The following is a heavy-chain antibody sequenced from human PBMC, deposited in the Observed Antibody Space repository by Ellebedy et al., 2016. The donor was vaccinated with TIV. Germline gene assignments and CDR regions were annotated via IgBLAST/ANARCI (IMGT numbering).Heavy chain of an antibody. CDR3: ASEGIVVVTAMISPGLFDY. CDR2: ISYDGSNK. CDR1: GFTFSSYG. V-gene: IGHV3-30*03. Sequence: PGGSLRLSCAASGFTFSSYGMHWVRQAPGKGLEWVAVISYDGSNKYYADSVKGRFTISRDNSKNTLYLQMNSLRAEDTAVYYCASEGIVVVTAMISPGLFDYWGQGTLVTVSS. J-gene: IGHJ4*02. D-gene: IGHD2-21*02.